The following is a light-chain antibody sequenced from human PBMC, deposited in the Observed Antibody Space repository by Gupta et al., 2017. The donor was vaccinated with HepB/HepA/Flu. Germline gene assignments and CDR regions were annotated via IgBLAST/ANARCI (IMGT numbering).Light chain of an antibody. CDR2: AAS. CDR1: QSITFY. Sequence: DIQMTQSPSSLSASVGDRVTITCRASQSITFYLNWYQQKPGKAPKRLIYAASSLQSGVPSRFSGSGSGTDITLTINSLQPEDLATYYWQQSNHIPRTFGGGTKVDIK. CDR3: QQSNHIPRT. V-gene: IGKV1-39*01. J-gene: IGKJ4*01.